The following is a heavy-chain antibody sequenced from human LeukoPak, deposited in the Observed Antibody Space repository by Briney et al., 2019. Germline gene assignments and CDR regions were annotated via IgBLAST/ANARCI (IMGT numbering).Heavy chain of an antibody. D-gene: IGHD2-15*01. V-gene: IGHV4-4*02. J-gene: IGHJ4*02. Sequence: PSGTLSLTCAVSGGSISSTNWWSWVRQPPGKGLEWIGEINHSGSTNYNPSLKSRVTISVDTSKNQFSLKVSFVTAADTAVYYCARGLGGYWGQGTLVTVSS. CDR1: GGSISSTNW. CDR3: ARGLGGY. CDR2: INHSGST.